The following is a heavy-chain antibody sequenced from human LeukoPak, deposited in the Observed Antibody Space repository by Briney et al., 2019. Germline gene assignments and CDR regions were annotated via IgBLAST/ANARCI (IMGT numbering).Heavy chain of an antibody. J-gene: IGHJ4*02. V-gene: IGHV4-34*01. CDR1: GGSFSGYY. Sequence: SETLSLTCAVYGGSFSGYYWSWIRQPPGKGLEWIGEINHSGSTNYNPSLKGRVTISVDTSKNQFSLKLSSVTAADTAVYYCAREHCSSTSCYRGQFDYWGQGTLVTVSS. CDR3: AREHCSSTSCYRGQFDY. CDR2: INHSGST. D-gene: IGHD2-2*01.